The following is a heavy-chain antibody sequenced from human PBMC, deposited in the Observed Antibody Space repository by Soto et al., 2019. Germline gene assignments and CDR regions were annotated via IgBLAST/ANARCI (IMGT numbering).Heavy chain of an antibody. D-gene: IGHD2-15*01. CDR1: GYAFTSYG. V-gene: IGHV1-18*04. CDR2: INTYNGDT. J-gene: IGHJ4*02. Sequence: QVHLVQSGAEVKKPGASVKVSCKASGYAFTSYGMSWVRQAPGQGLEWMGWINTYNGDTNSAPRLQGRITMTTDTSTSTAYTEPRTLSSDVTALYSCVRDERDSCSGGNCFHFDYWGQGTLVSVSS. CDR3: VRDERDSCSGGNCFHFDY.